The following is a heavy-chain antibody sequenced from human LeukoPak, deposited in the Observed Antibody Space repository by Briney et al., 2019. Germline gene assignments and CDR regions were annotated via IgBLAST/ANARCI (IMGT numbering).Heavy chain of an antibody. J-gene: IGHJ4*02. CDR1: GGSISSSNW. V-gene: IGHV4-4*02. Sequence: SGTLSLTCAVSGGSISSSNWWSWVRQPPGKGLEWIGEIYHSGSTNYNPSLKSRVTISVDTSKNHFSLRLTSVNAADTAVYYCAANSADENTLGSSYKVWGQGTLVTVSS. CDR2: IYHSGST. D-gene: IGHD3-10*01. CDR3: AANSADENTLGSSYKV.